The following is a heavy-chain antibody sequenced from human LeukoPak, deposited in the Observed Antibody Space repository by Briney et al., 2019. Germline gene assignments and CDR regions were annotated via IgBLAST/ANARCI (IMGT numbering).Heavy chain of an antibody. V-gene: IGHV1-69*05. CDR1: GGTFSSYA. D-gene: IGHD2-21*01. J-gene: IGHJ4*02. CDR2: IIPIFGTA. CDR3: ARAPCGGDCAIGWYFDY. Sequence: ASVKVSCKASGGTFSSYAISWVRQAPGQGLEWMGGIIPIFGTANYAQKFQGRVTITTDESTSTAYMELSSLRSEDTAVYYCARAPCGGDCAIGWYFDYWGQGTLVTVSS.